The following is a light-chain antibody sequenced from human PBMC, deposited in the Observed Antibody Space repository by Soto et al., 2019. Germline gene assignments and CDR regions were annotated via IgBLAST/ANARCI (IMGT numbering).Light chain of an antibody. CDR2: SNN. CDR1: SSNIGSNY. J-gene: IGLJ2*01. Sequence: QSVLTQPPSASGTPGQRVTISCSGSSSNIGSNYVYWYQQLPGTAPKLLIYSNNPRPSGVPDRFSGSQSGTSASLAISGLRSEDEADYYCGAWDDSLSGPAFGGGTKLTVL. V-gene: IGLV1-47*02. CDR3: GAWDDSLSGPA.